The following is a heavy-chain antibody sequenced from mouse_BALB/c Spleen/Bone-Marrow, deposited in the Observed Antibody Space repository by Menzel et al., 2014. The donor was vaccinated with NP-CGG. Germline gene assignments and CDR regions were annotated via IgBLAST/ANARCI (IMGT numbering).Heavy chain of an antibody. CDR2: ISGGGNYT. CDR3: ARQYGSSDLDY. Sequence: EVKLMESGGGLVKPGGSLKLSCAASGFTFSSYGMSWVRQTPEKRLEWVATISGGGNYTYYPDSVKGRFTISRDNAKNNLYLQMSSLRSEDTALDYGARQYGSSDLDYWGQGTTLTVSS. V-gene: IGHV5-9-2*01. D-gene: IGHD1-1*01. CDR1: GFTFSSYG. J-gene: IGHJ2*01.